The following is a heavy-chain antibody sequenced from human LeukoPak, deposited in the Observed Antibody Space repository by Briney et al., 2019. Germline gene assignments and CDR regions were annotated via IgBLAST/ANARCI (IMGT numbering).Heavy chain of an antibody. CDR2: XSSSSSYI. J-gene: IGHJ4*02. D-gene: IGHD2-2*01. Sequence: PGGSLRLSCAASGFTFSSYSMNWVRQAPGKGLEWVSSXSSSSSYIYYADSVKGRFTISRDNAKNSLYLQMNSLRAEDTAVYYCARAEGYCSSTSCFRDYWGQGTLVTVSS. V-gene: IGHV3-21*01. CDR1: GFTFSSYS. CDR3: ARAEGYCSSTSCFRDY.